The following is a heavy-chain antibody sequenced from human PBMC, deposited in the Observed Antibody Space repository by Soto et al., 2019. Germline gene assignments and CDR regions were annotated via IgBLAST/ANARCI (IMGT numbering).Heavy chain of an antibody. CDR3: ARDWPLYDFPDAFDI. CDR2: IYYSGST. Sequence: TLSLTCTVSGGSISSGDYYWSWIRQPPGKGLEWIGYIYYSGSTYYNPSLKSRVTISVDTSKNQFSLKLSSVTAADTAVYYCARDWPLYDFPDAFDIWGQGTMVTVSS. J-gene: IGHJ3*02. CDR1: GGSISSGDYY. D-gene: IGHD3-3*01. V-gene: IGHV4-30-4*01.